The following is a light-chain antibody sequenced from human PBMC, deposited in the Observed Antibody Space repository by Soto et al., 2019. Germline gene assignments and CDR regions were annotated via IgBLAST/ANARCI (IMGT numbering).Light chain of an antibody. J-gene: IGKJ5*01. Sequence: EIVLTQSPATLSLSPVEIATLSFRASQSVSSYLAWYQQKPGQAPRLLIYDASNRATGIPARFSGSGSGTDFTLTISSLETEDFAVYYCQQSSSAITFGQGTRLEI. CDR3: QQSSSAIT. V-gene: IGKV3-11*01. CDR1: QSVSSY. CDR2: DAS.